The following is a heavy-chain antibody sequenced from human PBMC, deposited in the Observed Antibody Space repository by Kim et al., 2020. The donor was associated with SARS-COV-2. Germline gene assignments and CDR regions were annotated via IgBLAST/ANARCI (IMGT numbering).Heavy chain of an antibody. D-gene: IGHD6-19*01. V-gene: IGHV3-23*01. CDR2: IRGGGDT. Sequence: GGSLRLSCAASGFTFSNYAMTWVRQAPGKGLEWVSSIRGGGDTFYAGSVKGRFTISRDDSKNTLYLQMNSLTAEDTAIYYCSQCVVRKGGWCNWLDPWGQGALVTVSS. CDR1: GFTFSNYA. J-gene: IGHJ5*02. CDR3: SQCVVRKGGWCNWLDP.